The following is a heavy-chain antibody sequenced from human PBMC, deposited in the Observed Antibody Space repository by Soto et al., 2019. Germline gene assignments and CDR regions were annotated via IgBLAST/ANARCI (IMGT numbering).Heavy chain of an antibody. V-gene: IGHV3-23*01. J-gene: IGHJ4*02. D-gene: IGHD6-13*01. Sequence: GGSLRLSCAASGFTFSRYAMSWVRQAPGKGLEWVSPISDSGGGTFYADSVKGRFTISRDNSKNMLYLQMNTLRAEDTAVYYCAKGGDSSNWYFDYWGQGTLVTVSS. CDR2: ISDSGGGT. CDR1: GFTFSRYA. CDR3: AKGGDSSNWYFDY.